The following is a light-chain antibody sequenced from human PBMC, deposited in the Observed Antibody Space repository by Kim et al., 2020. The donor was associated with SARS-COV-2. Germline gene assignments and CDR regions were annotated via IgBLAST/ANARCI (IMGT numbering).Light chain of an antibody. CDR2: GKN. CDR1: SLRSYY. V-gene: IGLV3-19*01. Sequence: ALGQTVRITCQGDSLRSYYASWYQQKPGQAPVLVSYGKNNRPSGIPDRFAGSSSGNTDALTITGAQAEDEADYYCNSRDSSGNHLVFGGGTQLTDL. CDR3: NSRDSSGNHLV. J-gene: IGLJ3*02.